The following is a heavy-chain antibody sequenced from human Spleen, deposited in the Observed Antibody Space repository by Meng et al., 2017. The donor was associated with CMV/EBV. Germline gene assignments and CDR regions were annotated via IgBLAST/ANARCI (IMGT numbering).Heavy chain of an antibody. CDR2: IYYSRST. J-gene: IGHJ6*02. D-gene: IGHD3-3*01. CDR3: ASGNFWSGYYTGTQLEGMDV. V-gene: IGHV4-59*01. CDR1: GGSISSNY. Sequence: GSLRLSCTVSGGSISSNYWSWNRQPPGKGLEWIGYIYYSRSTNYNPSLKSRVTISVDTSKNQFSLKLSSVTAADTAVYYCASGNFWSGYYTGTQLEGMDVWGQGTTVTVSS.